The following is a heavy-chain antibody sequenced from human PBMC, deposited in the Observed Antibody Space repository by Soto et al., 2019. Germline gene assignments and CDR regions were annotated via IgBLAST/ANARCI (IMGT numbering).Heavy chain of an antibody. CDR2: VFHSATT. V-gene: IGHV4-59*01. J-gene: IGHJ4*02. CDR3: ARGHYSSGWPIDY. CDR1: GDSFSDYY. Sequence: QVQLQESGPGLVKPSETLTLTCTVSGDSFSDYYWNWIRQVPGKGLEWIGFVFHSATTSYNPSLKTRVAISDDTSKKQFSLRLTSVTSADTAVHYCARGHYSSGWPIDYWGQGILVTVSS. D-gene: IGHD6-19*01.